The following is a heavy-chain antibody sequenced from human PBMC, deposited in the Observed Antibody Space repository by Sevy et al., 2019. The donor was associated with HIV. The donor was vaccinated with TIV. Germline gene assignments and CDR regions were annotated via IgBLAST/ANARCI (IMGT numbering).Heavy chain of an antibody. J-gene: IGHJ4*02. Sequence: SETLSLTCTVSGGSISSYYWSWVRQPPGKGLEWIGHIYYSGSTNYNPSLKSRVTISVDTSKNQFSLKLSSVTAADTAVYYCARVGSRGYFDYWGQGTLVTVSS. CDR2: IYYSGST. CDR3: ARVGSRGYFDY. V-gene: IGHV4-59*01. D-gene: IGHD3-16*01. CDR1: GGSISSYY.